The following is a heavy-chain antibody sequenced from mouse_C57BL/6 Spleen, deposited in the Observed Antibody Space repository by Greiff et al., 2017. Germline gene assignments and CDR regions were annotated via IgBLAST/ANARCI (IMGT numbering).Heavy chain of an antibody. CDR3: ARRTGTNFDY. CDR2: IDPSDSYT. D-gene: IGHD4-1*01. Sequence: QVQLQQPGAELVMPGASVKLSCKASGYTFTSYWMHWVKQRPGQGLEWIGEIDPSDSYTNYNQKFKGKSTLTVDKSSSTAYMQLSSLTSEDSAVYYCARRTGTNFDYWGKGTTLTVAS. J-gene: IGHJ2*01. CDR1: GYTFTSYW. V-gene: IGHV1-69*01.